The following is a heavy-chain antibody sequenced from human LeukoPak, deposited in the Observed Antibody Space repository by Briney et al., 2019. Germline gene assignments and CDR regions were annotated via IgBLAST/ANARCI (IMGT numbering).Heavy chain of an antibody. CDR3: AKENRLRHFAPEGMDV. D-gene: IGHD3-9*01. J-gene: IGHJ6*02. CDR1: GFTFSSYG. CDR2: ISYDGSNK. V-gene: IGHV3-30*18. Sequence: GGSLRLSCAASGFTFSSYGMHWVRQAPGKGLEWVAVISYDGSNKYYADSVKGRFTISRDNSKNTLYLQMNSLRAEDTAVYYCAKENRLRHFAPEGMDVWGQGTTVTVSS.